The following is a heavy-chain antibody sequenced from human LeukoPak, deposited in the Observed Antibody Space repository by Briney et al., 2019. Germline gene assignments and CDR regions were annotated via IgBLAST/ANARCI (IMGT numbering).Heavy chain of an antibody. J-gene: IGHJ1*01. CDR3: ARAGYYDFWSGYYRSEYFQH. Sequence: GGSLRLSCAASGFTFSSYGMHWVRQAPGKGLEWVAVISYDGSNKYYADSVKGRFTISRDNSKNTLYLQTNSLRAEDTAVYYCARAGYYDFWSGYYRSEYFQHWGQGTLVTVSS. V-gene: IGHV3-30*03. CDR1: GFTFSSYG. D-gene: IGHD3-3*01. CDR2: ISYDGSNK.